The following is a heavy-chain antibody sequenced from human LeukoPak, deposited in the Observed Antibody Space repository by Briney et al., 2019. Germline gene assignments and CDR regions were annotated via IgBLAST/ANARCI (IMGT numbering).Heavy chain of an antibody. CDR3: ARVGDIVATITLYYYYGMDV. D-gene: IGHD5-12*01. V-gene: IGHV4-34*01. Sequence: SETLSLTCAVYGGSLSGYYWSWIRQPPGKGLEWIGEINHSGSTNYNPSLKSRVTISVDTSKNQFSLKLSSVTAADTAVYYCARVGDIVATITLYYYYGMDVWGQGTTVTVSS. J-gene: IGHJ6*02. CDR1: GGSLSGYY. CDR2: INHSGST.